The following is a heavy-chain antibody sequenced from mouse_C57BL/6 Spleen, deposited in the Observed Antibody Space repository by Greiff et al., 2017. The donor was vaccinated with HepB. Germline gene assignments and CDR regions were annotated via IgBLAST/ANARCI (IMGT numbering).Heavy chain of an antibody. CDR1: GYSFTGYY. V-gene: IGHV1-42*01. CDR3: AGEVTTGFDN. CDR2: INTSTGGT. J-gene: IGHJ2*01. Sequence: DVKLQESGPELVKPGASVKISCKASGYSFTGYYMNWVKQSPDKSLEWIGEINTSTGGTTYNQKFKAKATLTVVKSSSTAYMQLKRLTSEDSAVYYYAGEVTTGFDNWGQGTTLTVSS. D-gene: IGHD2-2*01.